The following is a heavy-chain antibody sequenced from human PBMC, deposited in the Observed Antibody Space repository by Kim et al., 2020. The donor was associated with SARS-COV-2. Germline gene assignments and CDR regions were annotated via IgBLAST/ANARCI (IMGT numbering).Heavy chain of an antibody. CDR3: ARRRPDRGRKTGTTVNYYYGTDV. D-gene: IGHD1-7*01. CDR1: GGSFSGYY. Sequence: SETLSLTCAVYGGSFSGYYWSWIRQPPGKGLEWIGEINHSGSTNYNPSLKSRVTISVDTSKNQFSLKLSSVTAADTAVYYCARRRPDRGRKTGTTVNYYYGTDVRGQGTKVTVSS. J-gene: IGHJ6*02. CDR2: INHSGST. V-gene: IGHV4-34*01.